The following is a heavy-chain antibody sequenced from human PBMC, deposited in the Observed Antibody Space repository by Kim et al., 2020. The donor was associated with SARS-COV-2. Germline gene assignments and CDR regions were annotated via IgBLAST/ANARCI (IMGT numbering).Heavy chain of an antibody. Sequence: SQTLSLTCAVSGDSVSSNHMSWSWIRQSPSRGLEWLGRTYYRSKWYNDYAESVEGRITINPDTSKNKFSLLLNSVSPEDTAVYYCAREPRYHDILSAMDFWGQGTTVTVSS. CDR3: AREPRYHDILSAMDF. CDR1: GDSVSSNHMS. CDR2: TYYRSKWYN. J-gene: IGHJ6*02. V-gene: IGHV6-1*01. D-gene: IGHD3-9*01.